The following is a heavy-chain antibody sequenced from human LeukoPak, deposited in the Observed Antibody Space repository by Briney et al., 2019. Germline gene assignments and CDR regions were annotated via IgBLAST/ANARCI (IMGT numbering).Heavy chain of an antibody. CDR1: GYTFTGYY. CDR3: ARDLTIVGGVSDPRIRGH. CDR2: INCNSAGT. D-gene: IGHD3-3*01. Sequence: ASVKVSCKASGYTFTGYYMHWVRQAPGQGLEWMGWINCNSAGTKYPQKFQGRVSMTGDTSISTAYLELSRLRSDDTAVYYCARDLTIVGGVSDPRIRGHWGQGTLVTVSS. J-gene: IGHJ4*02. V-gene: IGHV1-2*02.